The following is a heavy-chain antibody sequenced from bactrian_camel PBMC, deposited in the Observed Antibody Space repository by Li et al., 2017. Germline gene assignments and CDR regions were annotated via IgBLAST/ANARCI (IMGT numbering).Heavy chain of an antibody. Sequence: HVQLVESGGGLVQPGGSLRLSCAASNTYSSNCMAWFRQAPGKDREGVAVIYTRGGSPYCSDSVKGRFTISIDNAKNTVSLQMNSLKPEDTAMYYCAADRAGLALCRLRQPGDFAYWGQGTQVTVS. CDR2: IYTRGGSP. V-gene: IGHV3S54*01. D-gene: IGHD1*01. CDR3: AADRAGLALCRLRQPGDFAY. CDR1: NTYSSNC. J-gene: IGHJ6*01.